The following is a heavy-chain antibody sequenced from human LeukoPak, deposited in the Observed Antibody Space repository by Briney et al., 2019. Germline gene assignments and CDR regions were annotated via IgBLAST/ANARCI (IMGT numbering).Heavy chain of an antibody. Sequence: GGSLRLSCAASGFTFTDYAMSWVRQAPGRGLEWVPTLSGTGNTAYYADSVKGRLTISRDNSKNTLFLQMNSLRDEDTAVYYCAKDSSAWSQCVDYWGQGTLVTVSS. CDR2: LSGTGNTA. D-gene: IGHD6-19*01. J-gene: IGHJ4*02. CDR3: AKDSSAWSQCVDY. V-gene: IGHV3-23*01. CDR1: GFTFTDYA.